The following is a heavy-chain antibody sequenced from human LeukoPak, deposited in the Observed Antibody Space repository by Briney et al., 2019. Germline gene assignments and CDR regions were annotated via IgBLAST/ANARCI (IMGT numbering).Heavy chain of an antibody. D-gene: IGHD2-2*02. V-gene: IGHV4-34*01. CDR2: IKHSGST. Sequence: SETLSLTCAVYGGSFSGYYWSWIRQPPGKGLEWIGEIKHSGSTNYNPSLKSRVTISVDTSKNQFSLKLSSVTAADTAVYYCARGGSCSSTSCYTGYFDYWAREPWSPSPQ. CDR1: GGSFSGYY. J-gene: IGHJ4*02. CDR3: ARGGSCSSTSCYTGYFDY.